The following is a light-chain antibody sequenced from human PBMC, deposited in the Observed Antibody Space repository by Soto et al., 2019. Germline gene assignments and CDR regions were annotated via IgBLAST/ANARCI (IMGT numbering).Light chain of an antibody. CDR3: QHYDNSPRT. V-gene: IGKV3-20*01. Sequence: EIVLTQSPGTLSLSPGERATLSCRASQSVRSSCLVWYQQKVGQAPRLLVYATSNRATGIPDRFSGSGSGTDFTLTISRLEPEDFAVYYCQHYDNSPRTFGGGTKVEI. CDR1: QSVRSSC. CDR2: ATS. J-gene: IGKJ4*01.